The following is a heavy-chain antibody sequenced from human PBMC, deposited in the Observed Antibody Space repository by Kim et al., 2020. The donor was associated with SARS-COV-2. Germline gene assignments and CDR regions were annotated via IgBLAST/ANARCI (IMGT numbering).Heavy chain of an antibody. CDR3: ARGDIVLMVVDY. V-gene: IGHV4-34*01. J-gene: IGHJ4*02. D-gene: IGHD2-8*01. CDR1: GGSFSGYY. Sequence: SETLSLTCAVYGGSFSGYYWSWIRQPPGKGLEWIGEINHSGSTNYNPSLKSRVTISVDTSKNQFSLKLSSVTAADTAVYYCARGDIVLMVVDYWGQGTLVTVSS. CDR2: INHSGST.